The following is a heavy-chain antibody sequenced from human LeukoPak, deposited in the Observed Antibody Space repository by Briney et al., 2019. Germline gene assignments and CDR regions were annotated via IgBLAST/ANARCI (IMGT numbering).Heavy chain of an antibody. CDR1: GFTFSSYA. CDR2: ISGSGGST. CDR3: AKNSGSYYPPYYFDY. J-gene: IGHJ4*02. D-gene: IGHD1-26*01. Sequence: PGGSLGLSCAASGFTFSSYAMSWVRQAPGKGLEWVSAISGSGGSTYYADSVKGRFTISRDNSKNTLYLQMNSLRAEDTAVYYCAKNSGSYYPPYYFDYWGQGTLVTVSS. V-gene: IGHV3-23*01.